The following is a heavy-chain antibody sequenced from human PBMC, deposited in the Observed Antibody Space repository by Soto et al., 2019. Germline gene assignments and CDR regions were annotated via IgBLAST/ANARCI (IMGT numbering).Heavy chain of an antibody. V-gene: IGHV3-15*01. CDR2: IKSKADGGTT. Sequence: GGSLRLSCAASGFIFSNAWMSWVRQAPGKGLEWVGRIKSKADGGTTNYAAPVKGRFNISRDGSKNTLYLQMNGLKTEDTAVYYCTTGWSSKDYWGQGTLVTVSS. J-gene: IGHJ4*02. CDR1: GFIFSNAW. D-gene: IGHD3-3*01. CDR3: TTGWSSKDY.